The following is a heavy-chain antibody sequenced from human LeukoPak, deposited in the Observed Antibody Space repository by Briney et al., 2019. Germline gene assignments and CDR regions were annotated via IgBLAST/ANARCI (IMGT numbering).Heavy chain of an antibody. D-gene: IGHD2/OR15-2a*01. CDR3: AREQSGGLSGNLGGLFATYYTYYYMDV. CDR1: GYSFTMYY. CDR2: INPTDGAT. Sequence: GASVKVSCKASGYSFTMYYIHWVRQAPGQGLEWMGMINPTDGATTYAQRFQGRVTMTRDMSTTTVYMDLRSLRSEETAVYFCAREQSGGLSGNLGGLFATYYTYYYMDVWGRGTTVTVSS. J-gene: IGHJ6*03. V-gene: IGHV1-46*01.